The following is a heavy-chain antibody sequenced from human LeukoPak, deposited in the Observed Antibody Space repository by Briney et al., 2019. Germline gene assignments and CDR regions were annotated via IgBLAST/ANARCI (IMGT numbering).Heavy chain of an antibody. CDR3: ARDSVVPAAMGNFDY. CDR1: GYTFTSYY. D-gene: IGHD2-2*01. J-gene: IGHJ4*02. V-gene: IGHV1-46*01. CDR2: INPSGGST. Sequence: ASVKVSCKASGYTFTSYYMHWVRQAPGQGLEWMGIINPSGGSTSYAQKFQGRVTMTRDTSTGTVYMELSSLRSEDTAVYYCARDSVVPAAMGNFDYWGQGTLVTVSS.